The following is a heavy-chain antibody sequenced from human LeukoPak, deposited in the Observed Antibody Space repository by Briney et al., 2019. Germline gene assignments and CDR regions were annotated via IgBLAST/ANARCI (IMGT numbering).Heavy chain of an antibody. J-gene: IGHJ4*02. D-gene: IGHD6-13*01. CDR2: IYYSGST. V-gene: IGHV4-39*01. CDR1: GGSISSSSYY. CDR3: ASARTSSRSWFTFDY. Sequence: SETLSLTCTVSGGSISSSSYYWGWIRQPPGKGLEWIGSIYYSGSTYYNPSLKSRVTISVDTSKNQLSLKLSSVTAADTAVYYCASARTSSRSWFTFDYWGQGILATVSS.